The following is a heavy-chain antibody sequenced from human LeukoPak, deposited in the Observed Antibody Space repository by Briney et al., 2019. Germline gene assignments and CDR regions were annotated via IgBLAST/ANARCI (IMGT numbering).Heavy chain of an antibody. V-gene: IGHV4-39*01. CDR2: IYYSGST. Sequence: SETLSLTCTVSGDSISTSNNYWAWVRQPPGERLEWLGSIYYSGSTYYNPSLKSRVTISVDTSKNQFSLKLSSVTAADTAVYYCARHGIRFSMDVWGKGTTVTVSS. J-gene: IGHJ6*03. D-gene: IGHD3-3*01. CDR3: ARHGIRFSMDV. CDR1: GDSISTSNNY.